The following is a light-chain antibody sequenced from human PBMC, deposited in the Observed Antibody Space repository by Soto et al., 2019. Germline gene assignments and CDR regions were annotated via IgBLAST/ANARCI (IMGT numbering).Light chain of an antibody. V-gene: IGKV3-20*01. CDR2: ATY. CDR3: QKYGTSPQP. Sequence: EIVLTQSPGTLSLSPGERATLSCRASQSITTTYLAWYQHRPGQSPRLLIYATYSRATGIPDRFRGSVSGTEFTLTISRLEPEDFAVYYCQKYGTSPQPFGQGTRVEIK. CDR1: QSITTTY. J-gene: IGKJ1*01.